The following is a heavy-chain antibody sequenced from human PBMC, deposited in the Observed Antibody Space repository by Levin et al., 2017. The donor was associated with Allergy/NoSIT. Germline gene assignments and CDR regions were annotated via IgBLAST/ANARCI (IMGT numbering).Heavy chain of an antibody. D-gene: IGHD3-10*01. CDR2: INPNSGGT. V-gene: IGHV1-2*02. CDR3: ARGKLLTMVRIASGWFDP. CDR1: GYTFTGYY. Sequence: PGESLKISCKASGYTFTGYYMHWVRQAPGQGLEWMGWINPNSGGTNYAQKFQGRVTMTRDTSISTAYMELSRLRSDDTAVYYCARGKLLTMVRIASGWFDPWGQGTLVTVSS. J-gene: IGHJ5*02.